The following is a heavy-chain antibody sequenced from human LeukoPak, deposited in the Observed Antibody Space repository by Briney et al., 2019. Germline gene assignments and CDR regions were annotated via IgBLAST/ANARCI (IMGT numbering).Heavy chain of an antibody. D-gene: IGHD6-13*01. Sequence: GASVKVSCKASGYTFTSYDINWVRQATGQGLEWMGWMNPNSGNTGYAQKLQGRVTMTRNTSISTAYMELSSLRSEDTAVYYCARGDGPYSSSWYRYYYYYYGMDVWGQGTTVTVSS. CDR2: MNPNSGNT. CDR1: GYTFTSYD. V-gene: IGHV1-8*01. CDR3: ARGDGPYSSSWYRYYYYYYGMDV. J-gene: IGHJ6*02.